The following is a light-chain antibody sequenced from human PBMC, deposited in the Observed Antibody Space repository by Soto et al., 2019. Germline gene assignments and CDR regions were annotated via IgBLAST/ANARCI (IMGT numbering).Light chain of an antibody. Sequence: QSALTQPRSVSGSPGQSVSISCSGTSSDVGGYNYVSWYQQHPGKAPKVMIYDVTKRPSGVPDRFSGSKSGNTASLTISGLQAEDEADYYWCSYTGTYTWVFGGGPKLTVL. J-gene: IGLJ3*02. V-gene: IGLV2-11*01. CDR3: CSYTGTYTWV. CDR2: DVT. CDR1: SSDVGGYNY.